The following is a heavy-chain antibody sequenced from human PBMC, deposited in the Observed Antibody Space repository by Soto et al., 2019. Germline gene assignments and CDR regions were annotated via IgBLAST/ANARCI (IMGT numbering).Heavy chain of an antibody. Sequence: QVQMQESSPGLVKPSQTLSLTCSVSGGSITSGGYYWTWIRQHPEKGLEWIGYIYYTGSTNYNPSLRSRVTISRDTSKNQFSLRLSSVTAADTAVYYCARAGDYTDYFRFDPWGQGTLVTVSS. D-gene: IGHD4-17*01. J-gene: IGHJ5*02. CDR3: ARAGDYTDYFRFDP. V-gene: IGHV4-31*03. CDR1: GGSITSGGYY. CDR2: IYYTGST.